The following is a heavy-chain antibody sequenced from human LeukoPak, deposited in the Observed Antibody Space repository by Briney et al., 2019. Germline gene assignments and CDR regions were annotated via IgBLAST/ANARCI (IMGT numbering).Heavy chain of an antibody. CDR3: ARYIEYSSLNWFDP. CDR1: GGSISSYY. V-gene: IGHV4-59*12. Sequence: SETLSLTCTVSGGSISSYYWSWIRQPPGKGLEWIGYIYYSGSTNYNPSLKSRVTMSVDTSKNQFSLKLSSVTAADTAVYYCARYIEYSSLNWFDPWGQGTLVTVSS. J-gene: IGHJ5*02. D-gene: IGHD6-6*01. CDR2: IYYSGST.